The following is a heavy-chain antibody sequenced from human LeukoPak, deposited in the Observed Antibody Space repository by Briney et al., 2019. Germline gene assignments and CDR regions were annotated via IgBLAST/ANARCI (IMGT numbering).Heavy chain of an antibody. V-gene: IGHV3-7*03. CDR2: IKEDGSEK. Sequence: GGSLRLSCAASTFTFGSYWMNWVRQAPGKGLEWVANIKEDGSEKYYVDSVKGRITISRDNANNSLYLQMNSLRAEGTAVYYCARYRVYAFDMWGQGTMVTVSS. D-gene: IGHD3-10*01. CDR1: TFTFGSYW. J-gene: IGHJ3*02. CDR3: ARYRVYAFDM.